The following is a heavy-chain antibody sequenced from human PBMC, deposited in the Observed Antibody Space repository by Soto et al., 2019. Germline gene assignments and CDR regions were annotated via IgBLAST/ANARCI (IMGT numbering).Heavy chain of an antibody. CDR3: AKGASTTVFAFNDY. V-gene: IGHV3-9*01. CDR1: GFTFDDYA. D-gene: IGHD4-17*01. J-gene: IGHJ4*02. CDR2: ISWNSGNL. Sequence: EVQLVESGGGLVQPGRSLRLSCAASGFTFDDYAMHWVRQGPGKGLEWVSSISWNSGNLGYADSVKGRFTISRDNAKNYLYLQMNNLRGEDTALYYCAKGASTTVFAFNDYWGQGTLVTVSS.